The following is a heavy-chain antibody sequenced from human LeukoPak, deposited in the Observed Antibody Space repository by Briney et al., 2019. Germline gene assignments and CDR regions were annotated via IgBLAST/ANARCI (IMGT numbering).Heavy chain of an antibody. D-gene: IGHD3-3*01. CDR2: ISSSSSTI. V-gene: IGHV3-48*01. Sequence: GGSLRLSCAASGFTFSSYSMNWVRQAPGKGLEWVSYISSSSSTIYYADSVKGRFTISRDNAKNSLYLQMNSLRAEDTAVYYCARDRYDFWSGPLPRQFDYYMDVWGKGTTVTVSS. CDR3: ARDRYDFWSGPLPRQFDYYMDV. J-gene: IGHJ6*03. CDR1: GFTFSSYS.